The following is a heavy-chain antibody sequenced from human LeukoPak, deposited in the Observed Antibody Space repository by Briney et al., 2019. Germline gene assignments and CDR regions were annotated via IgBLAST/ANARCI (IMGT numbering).Heavy chain of an antibody. Sequence: SENLSLTCAGYGGSCSGYYWSWIRQPPGNGREWWGEINHSGSTNYKPSIKSRVTISVDTSKNQFSLKLSSVNAADTAVYYCARGQRRYVDTAMVQAFDPWGQGTLVTVSS. CDR1: GGSCSGYY. J-gene: IGHJ5*02. CDR2: INHSGST. D-gene: IGHD5-18*01. CDR3: ARGQRRYVDTAMVQAFDP. V-gene: IGHV4-34*01.